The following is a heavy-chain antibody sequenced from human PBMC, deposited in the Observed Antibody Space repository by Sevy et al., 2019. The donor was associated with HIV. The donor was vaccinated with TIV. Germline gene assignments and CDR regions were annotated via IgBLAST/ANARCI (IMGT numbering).Heavy chain of an antibody. D-gene: IGHD3-22*01. Sequence: SETLSLTCTVSGGSISSGGYYWSWIRQHPGKGLEWIGSIYHSGSTYYNPSLKRRVTISVDTSKNQFSLRLSSVTAADTAVYYCARAYHYYDSSGYYYVDYYYYYGMDVWGQGTTVTVSS. J-gene: IGHJ6*02. CDR2: IYHSGST. V-gene: IGHV4-39*07. CDR1: GGSISSGGYY. CDR3: ARAYHYYDSSGYYYVDYYYYYGMDV.